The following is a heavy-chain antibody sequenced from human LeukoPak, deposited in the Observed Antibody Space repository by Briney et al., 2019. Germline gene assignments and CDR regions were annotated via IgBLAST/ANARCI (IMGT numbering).Heavy chain of an antibody. CDR3: ARGPRTYYYDSSGYYYIY. D-gene: IGHD3-22*01. J-gene: IGHJ4*02. CDR1: GYSFTSYW. CDR2: IYPGDSDT. Sequence: GESLKISCKGSGYSFTSYWIGWVRQMPGKGLEWMGIIYPGDSDTRYSPSFQGQVTISADKSISTAYLQWSSLKASDTAMYYCARGPRTYYYDSSGYYYIYWGQGTLVTVSS. V-gene: IGHV5-51*01.